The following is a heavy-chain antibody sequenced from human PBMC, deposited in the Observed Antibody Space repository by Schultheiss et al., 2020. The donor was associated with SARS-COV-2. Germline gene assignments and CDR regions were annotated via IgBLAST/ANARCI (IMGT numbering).Heavy chain of an antibody. D-gene: IGHD6-13*01. J-gene: IGHJ5*02. V-gene: IGHV4-34*01. CDR3: ARVFESSSWSTSNWFDP. CDR1: GGSFSGYY. CDR2: INHSGST. Sequence: GSLRLSCAVYGGSFSGYYWSWIRQPPGKGLEWIGEINHSGSTNYNPSLKSRVTISVDTSKNHLSLNLTSVTAADTAVYYCARVFESSSWSTSNWFDPWGQGTLVTVSS.